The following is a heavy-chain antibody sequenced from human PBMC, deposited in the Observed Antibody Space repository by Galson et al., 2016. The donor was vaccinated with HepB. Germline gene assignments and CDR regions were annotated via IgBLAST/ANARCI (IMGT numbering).Heavy chain of an antibody. CDR2: INTNTATP. Sequence: SVKVSCKASGYTFTDFAIFWVRQAPGQGLEWMGWINTNTATPTYAQGFTGRFVFSLDTSVNTAYLQISSLKSEDTAVYYCARELYPSDSNGYYYNLFDPWGQGTRVTVSS. CDR3: ARELYPSDSNGYYYNLFDP. CDR1: GYTFTDFA. D-gene: IGHD3-22*01. V-gene: IGHV7-4-1*02. J-gene: IGHJ5*02.